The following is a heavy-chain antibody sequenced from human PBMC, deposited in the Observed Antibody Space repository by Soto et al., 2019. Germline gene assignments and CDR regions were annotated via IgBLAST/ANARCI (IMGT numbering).Heavy chain of an antibody. CDR3: ARDQMDTYYDILTGYIFDY. D-gene: IGHD3-9*01. CDR2: ISAYNGNT. J-gene: IGHJ4*02. CDR1: GYTFTSYG. Sequence: ASVKVSCKASGYTFTSYGISWVRQAPGQGLEWMGWISAYNGNTNYAQKLQGRVTMTTDTSTSTAYMELRSLRSDDTAVYYCARDQMDTYYDILTGYIFDYWGQGTQVTVSS. V-gene: IGHV1-18*01.